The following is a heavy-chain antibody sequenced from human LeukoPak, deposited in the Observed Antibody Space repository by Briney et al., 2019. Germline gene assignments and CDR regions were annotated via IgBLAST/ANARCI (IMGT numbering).Heavy chain of an antibody. J-gene: IGHJ4*02. CDR1: GFTFSSYA. CDR2: ISVGGDST. CDR3: ASRPGGWYFDC. V-gene: IGHV3-23*01. Sequence: GGSLRLSCAASGFTFSSYAMSWVRQAPGKGLEWVSLISVGGDSTYYADSVKGRFTISRDNSKNTLYLQMNSLRAEDTAVYYCASRPGGWYFDCWGQGTLVTVSS. D-gene: IGHD2-15*01.